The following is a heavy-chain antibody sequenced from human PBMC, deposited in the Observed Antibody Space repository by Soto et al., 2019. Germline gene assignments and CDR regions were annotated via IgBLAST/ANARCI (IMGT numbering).Heavy chain of an antibody. J-gene: IGHJ6*02. CDR3: AKDRAPRYGMDV. CDR2: ISGSGGST. Sequence: GGSLRLSCAASGFTFSSYAMTWVRQAPGKGLEWVSVISGSGGSTYYADSVKGRFTISRDNSKNTLYLQMNSLRAEDTAVYYCAKDRAPRYGMDVWGQGTTVTISS. V-gene: IGHV3-23*01. CDR1: GFTFSSYA. D-gene: IGHD3-10*01.